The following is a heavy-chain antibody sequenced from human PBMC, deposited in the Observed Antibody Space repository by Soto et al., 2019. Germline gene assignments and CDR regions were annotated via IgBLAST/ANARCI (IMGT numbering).Heavy chain of an antibody. D-gene: IGHD3-16*01. CDR2: MNPSSGNT. J-gene: IGHJ5*02. Sequence: ASVKVSCKASGYTFTSYYMHWVRQAPGQGLEWMGMMNPSSGNTGYAQKFQGRVTMTRITSTSTAYLELSSLRSEDTAVYYCARGRIGGYWFEPRGQGTLVTVSS. V-gene: IGHV1-46*01. CDR1: GYTFTSYY. CDR3: ARGRIGGYWFEP.